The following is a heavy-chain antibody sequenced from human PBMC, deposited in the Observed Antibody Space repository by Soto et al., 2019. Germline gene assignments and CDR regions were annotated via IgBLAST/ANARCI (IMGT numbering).Heavy chain of an antibody. J-gene: IGHJ3*01. D-gene: IGHD2-15*01. V-gene: IGHV1-8*01. CDR1: GYSFTSYD. Sequence: ALVKVSCKASGYSFTSYDVNWVRQATGQGLEWMGWMNPNSAKTVYAQKFQGRVTMTRDTSISTAYMELTGLTSEDTAVYYCAKYPFTSYCSDGGGSYEAVGVWGEGTMFT. CDR2: MNPNSAKT. CDR3: AKYPFTSYCSDGGGSYEAVGV.